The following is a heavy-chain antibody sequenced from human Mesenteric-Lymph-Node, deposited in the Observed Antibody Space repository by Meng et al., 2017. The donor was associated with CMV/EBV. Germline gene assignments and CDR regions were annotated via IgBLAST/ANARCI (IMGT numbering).Heavy chain of an antibody. Sequence: SSNYMSWVRQAPGKGLEWVSVIYSGGSTYYADSVKGRFTISRDNSKNTLYLQMNSLRAEDTAVYYCAREYCSSTSCYGRGENWYFDLWGRGTLVTVSS. D-gene: IGHD2-2*01. CDR3: AREYCSSTSCYGRGENWYFDL. V-gene: IGHV3-53*01. CDR1: SSNY. J-gene: IGHJ2*01. CDR2: IYSGGST.